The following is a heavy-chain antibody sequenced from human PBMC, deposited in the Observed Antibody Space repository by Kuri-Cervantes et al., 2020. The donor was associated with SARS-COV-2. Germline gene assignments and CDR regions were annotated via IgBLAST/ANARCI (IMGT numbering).Heavy chain of an antibody. D-gene: IGHD2-15*01. V-gene: IGHV3-20*04. CDR3: ARDRINDFDI. Sequence: LSLTCAASGFTFDDYGMSWVRQAPGKGLEWVSGINWNGGSTGYADSVKGRFTISRDNAKNSLYLQMNSLRAEDTAVYYCARDRINDFDIWGQGTMVTVSS. CDR2: INWNGGST. J-gene: IGHJ3*02. CDR1: GFTFDDYG.